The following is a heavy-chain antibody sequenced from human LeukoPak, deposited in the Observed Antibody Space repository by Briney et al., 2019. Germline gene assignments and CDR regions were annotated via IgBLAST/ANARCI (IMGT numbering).Heavy chain of an antibody. V-gene: IGHV3-23*01. J-gene: IGHJ4*02. CDR1: GFTFSSYA. CDR2: ISNNGGST. D-gene: IGHD3-22*01. Sequence: GGSLRLSCAASGFTFSSYAMSWVRQAPGKGLEWVSVISNNGGSTYYADSVKGRFTISRDNSKNTLYLQMNSLRAEDTAVYYCAKIVGTMIVVVIGPADYWGQGTLVTVSS. CDR3: AKIVGTMIVVVIGPADY.